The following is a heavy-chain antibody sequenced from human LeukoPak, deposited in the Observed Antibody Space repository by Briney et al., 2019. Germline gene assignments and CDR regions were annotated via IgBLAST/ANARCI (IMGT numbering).Heavy chain of an antibody. Sequence: GGSLRLSCAASGFTFSSYWMHWVRQVPGKGLVWVSRINSDGSSTSYADSVKGRFTISRDNSKNTLYLQMNSLRAEDTAVYYCAKDYYGSGSSGDYFDYWGQGTLVTVSS. D-gene: IGHD3-10*01. CDR1: GFTFSSYW. CDR2: INSDGSST. J-gene: IGHJ4*02. CDR3: AKDYYGSGSSGDYFDY. V-gene: IGHV3-74*01.